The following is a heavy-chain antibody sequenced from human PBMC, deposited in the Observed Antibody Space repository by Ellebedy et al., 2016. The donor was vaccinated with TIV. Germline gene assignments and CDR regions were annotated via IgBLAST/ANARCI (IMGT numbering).Heavy chain of an antibody. J-gene: IGHJ6*02. Sequence: LRLSCTVSGGSISSGDYYWSWIRQPPGKGLEWIGYIYYSGSTYYNPSLKSRVTISVDTSKNQFSLKLRSVTAADTAVYYCARVGQQLGPNPGSYYYYGMDVWGQGTTVTVSS. V-gene: IGHV4-30-4*01. CDR2: IYYSGST. CDR1: GGSISSGDYY. CDR3: ARVGQQLGPNPGSYYYYGMDV. D-gene: IGHD6-13*01.